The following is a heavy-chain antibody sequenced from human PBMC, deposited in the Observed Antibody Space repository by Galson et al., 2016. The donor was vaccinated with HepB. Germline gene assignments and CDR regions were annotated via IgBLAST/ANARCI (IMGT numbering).Heavy chain of an antibody. V-gene: IGHV3-73*01. D-gene: IGHD2-15*01. Sequence: LRLSCAASGFTFSDSAMPWVRQASGKGLEWVGRIRSKANSYATAYGASVKGRITISRDDSENTAYMQMNSLKAEETAGYYCTTGEAIVGAAYMRDAFDIWGPGTMVTVSS. CDR1: GFTFSDSA. CDR3: TTGEAIVGAAYMRDAFDI. CDR2: IRSKANSYAT. J-gene: IGHJ3*02.